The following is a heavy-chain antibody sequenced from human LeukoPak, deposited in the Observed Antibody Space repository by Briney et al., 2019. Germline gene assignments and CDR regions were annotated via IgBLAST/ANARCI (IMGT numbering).Heavy chain of an antibody. V-gene: IGHV3-48*04. D-gene: IGHD6-13*01. CDR3: ARDSLGIAAAITSFDY. J-gene: IGHJ4*02. CDR1: GFTSSSYS. Sequence: GGSLRLSCAASGFTSSSYSMNWVRQAPGKGLEWVSYISSSSSTIYYADSVKGRFTISRDDAKNSLYLQMNSLRAEDTAVYYCARDSLGIAAAITSFDYWGQGTLVTVSS. CDR2: ISSSSSTI.